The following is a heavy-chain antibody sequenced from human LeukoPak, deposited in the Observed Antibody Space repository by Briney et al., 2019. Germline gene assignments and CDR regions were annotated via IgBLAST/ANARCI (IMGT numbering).Heavy chain of an antibody. D-gene: IGHD3-10*01. CDR2: TLHDESKT. CDR1: GFTFKKST. V-gene: IGHV3-30*04. J-gene: IGHJ6*03. CDR3: AREFSVSYYYMDV. Sequence: PGRSLRLSCAASGFTFKKSTMHWVRQAPGKGLEWVASTLHDESKTNYVDSVRGRFTISRDISKNTLYLEMSSLRGDDTADYYCAREFSVSYYYMDVWGTGTTVTVSS.